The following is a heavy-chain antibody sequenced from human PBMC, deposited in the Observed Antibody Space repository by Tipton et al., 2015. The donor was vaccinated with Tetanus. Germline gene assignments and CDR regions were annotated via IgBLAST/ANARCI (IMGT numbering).Heavy chain of an antibody. D-gene: IGHD4-17*01. J-gene: IGHJ6*03. CDR2: ISGSGGST. CDR1: GFTFSSYA. CDR3: ATGHGDQFYYYYYYMDV. V-gene: IGHV3-23*01. Sequence: SLRLSCAASGFTFSSYAMSWVRQAPGKGLEWVSAISGSGGSTYYADSVKGRFTISRDNSKNTLYLQMNSLRAEDTAVYYCATGHGDQFYYYYYYMDVWGKGTTVTVSS.